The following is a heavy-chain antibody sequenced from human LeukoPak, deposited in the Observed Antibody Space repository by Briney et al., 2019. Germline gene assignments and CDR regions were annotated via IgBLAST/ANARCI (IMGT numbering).Heavy chain of an antibody. CDR3: ARETGSRFDY. Sequence: GASVKVSCKASGYTFTSYYMHWVRQAPGEGLEWMGIINPSGGSTSYAQKLQGRVTMTTDTSTSTAYMELRSLRSDDTAVYYCARETGSRFDYWGQGTLVTVSS. D-gene: IGHD3-10*01. CDR1: GYTFTSYY. V-gene: IGHV1-46*01. CDR2: INPSGGST. J-gene: IGHJ4*02.